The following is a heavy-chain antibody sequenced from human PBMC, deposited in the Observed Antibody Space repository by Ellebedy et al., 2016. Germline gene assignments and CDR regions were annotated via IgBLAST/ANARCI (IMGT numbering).Heavy chain of an antibody. J-gene: IGHJ4*02. D-gene: IGHD3-10*02. V-gene: IGHV3-23*01. CDR3: AKGDVRGVIRVFDY. CDR2: ISGSGGST. Sequence: GGSLRLXXAASGFTFSSYAMSWVRQAPGKGLEWVSAISGSGGSTYYADSVKGRFTISRDNSKNTLYLQMNSLRAEDTAVYYCAKGDVRGVIRVFDYWGQGTLVTVSS. CDR1: GFTFSSYA.